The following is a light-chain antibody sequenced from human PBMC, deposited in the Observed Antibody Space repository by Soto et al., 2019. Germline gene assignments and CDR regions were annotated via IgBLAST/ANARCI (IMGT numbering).Light chain of an antibody. CDR3: QHYCSSPPGT. J-gene: IGKJ4*01. Sequence: EIVLTQSPGTLSLSPGERATLSCRASPSVSSSYLAWYQQKPGQAPRLLIYGASSRATGIPDRFSAFGSGADFTLTISRLEPEDFAVYFCQHYCSSPPGTFGGGTKVEIK. CDR1: PSVSSSY. CDR2: GAS. V-gene: IGKV3-20*01.